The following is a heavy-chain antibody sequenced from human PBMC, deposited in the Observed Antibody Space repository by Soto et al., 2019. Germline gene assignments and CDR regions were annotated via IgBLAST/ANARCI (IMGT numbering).Heavy chain of an antibody. CDR3: AKLTGDFDY. Sequence: GGSLRLSCVASGITFSSLGMSWVRQAPGKGLEWLSFVSISGANTYYANSVRGRFTTSRDNSKNTLYLQMDSLRAEDTATYFCAKLTGDFDYWGQGTLVTVSS. CDR2: VSISGANT. V-gene: IGHV3-23*01. CDR1: GITFSSLG. J-gene: IGHJ4*02. D-gene: IGHD7-27*01.